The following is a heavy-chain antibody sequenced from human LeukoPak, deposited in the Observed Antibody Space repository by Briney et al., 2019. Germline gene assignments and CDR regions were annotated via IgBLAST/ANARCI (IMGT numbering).Heavy chain of an antibody. D-gene: IGHD6-13*01. CDR2: ISAYNGNT. CDR3: ARVHQAYSSSWYPGEYYYYYMDV. Sequence: GASVKVSCKASGYTFTGYYMHWVRQAPGQGLEWMGWISAYNGNTNYAQKLQGRVTMTTDTSTSTAYMELRSLRSDDTAVYYCARVHQAYSSSWYPGEYYYYYMDVWGKGTTVTVSS. V-gene: IGHV1-18*04. J-gene: IGHJ6*03. CDR1: GYTFTGYY.